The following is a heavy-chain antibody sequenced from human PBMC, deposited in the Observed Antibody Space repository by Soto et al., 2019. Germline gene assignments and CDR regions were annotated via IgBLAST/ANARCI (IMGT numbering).Heavy chain of an antibody. J-gene: IGHJ6*02. V-gene: IGHV1-69*13. CDR3: ARSSRGGYSYYYGMDV. D-gene: IGHD2-15*01. CDR2: IIPIFGTA. CDR1: GGTFSSYA. Sequence: GASVKVSCKASGGTFSSYAISWVRQAPGQGLEWMGGIIPIFGTANYAQKFQGRVTITADESTSTAYMELSSLRSEDTAVYYCARSSRGGYSYYYGMDVWGQGTTVTVSS.